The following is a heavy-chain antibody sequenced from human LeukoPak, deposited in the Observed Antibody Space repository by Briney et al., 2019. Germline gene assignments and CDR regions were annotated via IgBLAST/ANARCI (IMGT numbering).Heavy chain of an antibody. D-gene: IGHD3-22*01. CDR1: GFTFDDYG. CDR3: ARDGDYYDSSGYHAHPDY. J-gene: IGHJ4*02. V-gene: IGHV3-20*04. CDR2: INWNGGST. Sequence: PGGSLRLSCAASGFTFDDYGMSWVRQAPGKGLEWVSGINWNGGSTGYADPVKGRFTISRDNAKNSLYLQMNSLRAEDTALYYCARDGDYYDSSGYHAHPDYWGQGTLVTVSS.